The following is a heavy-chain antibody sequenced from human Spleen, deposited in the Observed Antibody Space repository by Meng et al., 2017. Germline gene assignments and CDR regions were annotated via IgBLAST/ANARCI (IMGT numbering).Heavy chain of an antibody. D-gene: IGHD3-10*01. CDR2: IWYDGSNK. V-gene: IGHV3-33*01. Sequence: GLGVGVGGGVVPPGRSLGLFCAAFGFTFSCYGMHWVRQAPGKGLEWVAVIWYDGSNKYYADSVKGRFTISRDNSKNTLYLQMNSLRAEDTAVYYCARARWLRGVDYWGQGTLVTVSS. J-gene: IGHJ4*02. CDR3: ARARWLRGVDY. CDR1: GFTFSCYG.